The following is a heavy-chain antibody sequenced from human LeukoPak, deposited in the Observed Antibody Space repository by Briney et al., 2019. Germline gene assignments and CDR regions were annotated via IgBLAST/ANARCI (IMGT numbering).Heavy chain of an antibody. J-gene: IGHJ4*02. Sequence: ASVKVSCRASGYTFTGYYMHWVRQAPGQGLEWMGWINPNSGGTNYAQKFQGRVTMTRDTSISTAYMELSSLRSEDTAVYYCARYYSGWYYFDYWGQGTLVTVSS. CDR3: ARYYSGWYYFDY. D-gene: IGHD6-19*01. CDR1: GYTFTGYY. CDR2: INPNSGGT. V-gene: IGHV1-2*02.